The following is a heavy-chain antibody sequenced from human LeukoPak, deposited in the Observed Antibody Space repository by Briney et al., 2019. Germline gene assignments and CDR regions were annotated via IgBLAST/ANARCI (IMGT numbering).Heavy chain of an antibody. Sequence: PSETLSLTCAVYGGSFSGYYWSWIRQPPGKGLEWIGYIYYSGSTNYNPSLKSRVTISVDTSKNQFSLKLSSVTAADTAVYYCARHATVVNFDYWGQGTLVTVSS. D-gene: IGHD4-23*01. V-gene: IGHV4-59*08. CDR2: IYYSGST. CDR1: GGSFSGYY. CDR3: ARHATVVNFDY. J-gene: IGHJ4*02.